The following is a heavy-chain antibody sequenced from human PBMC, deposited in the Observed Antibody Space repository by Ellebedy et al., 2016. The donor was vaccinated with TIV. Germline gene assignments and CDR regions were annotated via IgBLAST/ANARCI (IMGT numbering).Heavy chain of an antibody. Sequence: PGGSLRLSCAASGFTFSSYPMSWVRQAPGKGLQWVSTISGSGDSTYYADSVKGRFTISRDNANNSLYLQMNSLRVEDTAVYYCAGSGWLAYWGQGTLVTVSS. CDR3: AGSGWLAY. CDR2: ISGSGDST. D-gene: IGHD6-19*01. V-gene: IGHV3-23*01. CDR1: GFTFSSYP. J-gene: IGHJ4*02.